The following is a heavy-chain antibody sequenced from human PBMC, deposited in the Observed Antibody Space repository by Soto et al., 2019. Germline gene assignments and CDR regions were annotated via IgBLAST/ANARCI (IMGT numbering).Heavy chain of an antibody. CDR2: ISAYNGNT. CDR1: GYSFTSYG. Sequence: QAQLVQSGAEVKKPGASVKVSCKASGYSFTSYGFSWVRQAPGQGLEWMGWISAYNGNTQYAQKFQGRGTMTTETSTSTDYKALRGLRSDDTAVYYCARGGRYYDILRGFYREDRYHDRAVWSPGPTGNVSS. J-gene: IGHJ6*02. D-gene: IGHD3-9*01. CDR3: ARGGRYYDILRGFYREDRYHDRAV. V-gene: IGHV1-18*01.